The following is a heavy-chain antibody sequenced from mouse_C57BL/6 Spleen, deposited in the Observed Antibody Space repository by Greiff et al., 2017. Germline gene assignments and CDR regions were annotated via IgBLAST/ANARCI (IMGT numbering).Heavy chain of an antibody. D-gene: IGHD2-12*01. J-gene: IGHJ4*01. CDR3: ARWYYSYAMDY. CDR1: GYTFTSYW. Sequence: VQLQQPGAELVRTGSSVKLSCKASGYTFTSYWMHWVKQRPIQGLEWIGNIDPSDSETHYNQKFKDKATLTVDKSSSTAYMQLSSLTSEDSAVYYCARWYYSYAMDYWGQGTSVTVSS. CDR2: IDPSDSET. V-gene: IGHV1-52*01.